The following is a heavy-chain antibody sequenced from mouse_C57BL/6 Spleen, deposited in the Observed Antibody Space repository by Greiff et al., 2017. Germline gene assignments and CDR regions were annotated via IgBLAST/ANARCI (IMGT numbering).Heavy chain of an antibody. Sequence: EVHLVESGGGLVQPKGSLKLSCAASGFSFNTYAMNWVRQAPGKGLEWVARIRSKSNNYATYYADSVKDRFTISRDDSESMLYLQMNNLKTEDTAMYYCTYYSLYYAMDYWGQGTSVTVSS. CDR3: TYYSLYYAMDY. J-gene: IGHJ4*01. V-gene: IGHV10-1*01. D-gene: IGHD2-12*01. CDR2: IRSKSNNYAT. CDR1: GFSFNTYA.